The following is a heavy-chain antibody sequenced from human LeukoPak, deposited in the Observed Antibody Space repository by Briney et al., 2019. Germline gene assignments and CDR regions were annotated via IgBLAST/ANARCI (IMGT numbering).Heavy chain of an antibody. D-gene: IGHD4-17*01. J-gene: IGHJ4*02. CDR2: MYNNGNT. CDR1: GFTVSSKY. CDR3: ARVGGDRVAY. Sequence: PGGSLRLSCAASGFTVSSKYMSWVRQAPGKGLEWVSVMYNNGNTHYADSVKGRFTISRDNAKNPLYLQMNSLKPEDTAVYYCARVGGDRVAYWGQGTLVTVSS. V-gene: IGHV3-53*01.